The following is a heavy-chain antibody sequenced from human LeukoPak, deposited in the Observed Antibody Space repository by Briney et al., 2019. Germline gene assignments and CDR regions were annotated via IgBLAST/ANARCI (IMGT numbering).Heavy chain of an antibody. J-gene: IGHJ4*02. CDR3: VTPLPHYCSGTNCPLRY. CDR2: ISADNGAT. V-gene: IGHV1-18*01. Sequence: GASVRVSCKASDYTFDGYGITWARQAPGQRLEWLGWISADNGATDFGQKVQGRVTLTADTSTNTAYMELRSLRSDDTAVYYCVTPLPHYCSGTNCPLRYWGQGTLVTVSS. D-gene: IGHD2-2*01. CDR1: DYTFDGYG.